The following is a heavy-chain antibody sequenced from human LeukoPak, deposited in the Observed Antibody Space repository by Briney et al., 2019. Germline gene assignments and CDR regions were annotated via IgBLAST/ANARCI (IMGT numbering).Heavy chain of an antibody. CDR2: ISSSGSTI. Sequence: GGSLRLSCAASGFTFSNYEMNWVRQAPGKGLEWVSYISSSGSTIYYADSVKGRFTISRDNAKNSLYLQMNSLRAEDTAVYYCASSYYYDSSGPDTFDYWGQGTLVTVSS. V-gene: IGHV3-48*03. D-gene: IGHD3-22*01. J-gene: IGHJ4*02. CDR3: ASSYYYDSSGPDTFDY. CDR1: GFTFSNYE.